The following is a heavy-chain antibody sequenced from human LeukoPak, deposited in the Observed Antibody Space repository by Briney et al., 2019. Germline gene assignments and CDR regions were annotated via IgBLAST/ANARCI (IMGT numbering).Heavy chain of an antibody. CDR2: ISSSSTYL. J-gene: IGHJ3*02. Sequence: PGGPLRLSCAASGFTLSSYTMNWVRQAPGKGLKWVSSISSSSTYLDYADSLKGRFTISRDNAKNSLYLQMNSLRAEDTAVYYCARRSYCGGDCYGSDAFDIWGQGTMVTVSS. D-gene: IGHD2-21*02. V-gene: IGHV3-21*01. CDR3: ARRSYCGGDCYGSDAFDI. CDR1: GFTLSSYT.